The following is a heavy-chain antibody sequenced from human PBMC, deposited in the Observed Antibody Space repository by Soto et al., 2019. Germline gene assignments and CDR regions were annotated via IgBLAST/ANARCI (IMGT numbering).Heavy chain of an antibody. CDR2: IIPLFGTA. V-gene: IGHV1-69*06. CDR3: ARRHFYYGMDV. J-gene: IGHJ6*02. Sequence: QVQLVQSGAEVKKPGSSVKVSCKASGGTFGTYDISWVRQAPGQGLEWMGGIIPLFGTANYAQKFQGRATITADKSTTTAYMELSRLRSEDSAIYYCARRHFYYGMDVWGQGTTVTVSS. CDR1: GGTFGTYD.